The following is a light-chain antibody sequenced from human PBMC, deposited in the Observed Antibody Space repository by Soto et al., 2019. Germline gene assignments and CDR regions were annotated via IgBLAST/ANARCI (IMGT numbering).Light chain of an antibody. J-gene: IGKJ4*01. CDR1: ESISSTS. V-gene: IGKV3-20*01. Sequence: EIVLTQSPGTLSLSPGESATLSCRASESISSTSLAWYQQKPGQAPRLLIYGTSSRATDIPGRFTGSGSGTDFTLTIRRLAPEDFAVYYCLQYGRPPLTFGGGTKV. CDR2: GTS. CDR3: LQYGRPPLT.